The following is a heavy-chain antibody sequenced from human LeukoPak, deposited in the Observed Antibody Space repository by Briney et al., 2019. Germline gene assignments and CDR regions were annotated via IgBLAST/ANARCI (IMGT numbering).Heavy chain of an antibody. CDR2: INPSGGST. Sequence: ASVKVSCKASGYTFTSYYMHWVRQAPGQGLEWMGIINPSGGSTSYAQKFEGRVTMTRDTSISTAYMEVSGLRSDDTAVYFCARDGVDAGFDSWGQGTLATVSS. CDR3: ARDGVDAGFDS. V-gene: IGHV1-46*01. J-gene: IGHJ5*01. D-gene: IGHD3-16*01. CDR1: GYTFTSYY.